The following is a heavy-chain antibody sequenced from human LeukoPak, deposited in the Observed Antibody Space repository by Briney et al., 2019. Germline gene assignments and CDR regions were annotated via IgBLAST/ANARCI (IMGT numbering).Heavy chain of an antibody. CDR3: ASSGSSWYPGYFQH. CDR2: IYYSGST. J-gene: IGHJ1*01. Sequence: SETLSLTCTVSGGSISSSSYYWGWIRQPPGKGLERIGSIYYSGSTYYNPSLKSRVTISVDTSKNQFSLKLSSVTAADTAVYYCASSGSSWYPGYFQHWGQGALVTVSS. D-gene: IGHD6-13*01. V-gene: IGHV4-39*01. CDR1: GGSISSSSYY.